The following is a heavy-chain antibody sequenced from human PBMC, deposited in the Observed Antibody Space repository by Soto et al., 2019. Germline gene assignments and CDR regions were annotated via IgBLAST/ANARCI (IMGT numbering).Heavy chain of an antibody. J-gene: IGHJ4*02. D-gene: IGHD6-19*01. CDR3: AREELAVASY. V-gene: IGHV1-69*08. CDR2: IIPILGIA. Sequence: QVQLVQSGAEVKKPGSSVKVSCKASGGTFSSYTISWVRQAPGQGLEWMGRIIPILGIANYAQKFQGRVMITADKSTSTAYMELSSLRSEDTAVYYCAREELAVASYWGQGTLVTVSS. CDR1: GGTFSSYT.